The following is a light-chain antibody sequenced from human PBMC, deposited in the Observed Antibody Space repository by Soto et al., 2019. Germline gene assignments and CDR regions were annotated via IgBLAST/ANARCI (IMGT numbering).Light chain of an antibody. V-gene: IGLV2-23*01. CDR3: CSYAGGRTFV. CDR1: SSDVGGYNL. J-gene: IGLJ6*01. Sequence: QSALTQPASVSGSTGQSITISCTGTSSDVGGYNLVSWYQLHPGKAPKVVIYEDSNRPSGVADRFSGSKSGNTASLTISGLQDEDEAEYYCCSYAGGRTFVFGSGTQLTVL. CDR2: EDS.